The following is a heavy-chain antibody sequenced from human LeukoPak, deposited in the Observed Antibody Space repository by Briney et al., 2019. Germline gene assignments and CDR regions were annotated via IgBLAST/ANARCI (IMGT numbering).Heavy chain of an antibody. CDR3: ARDAGDGYNSPYYYYMDV. J-gene: IGHJ6*03. D-gene: IGHD5-24*01. Sequence: ASVKVSCKASGYTLTSYAMNWVRQAPGQGLEWMGWINTNTGNPTYAQGFTGRFVFSLDTSVSTAYLQISSLKAEDTAVYYCARDAGDGYNSPYYYYMDVWGKGTTVTVSS. CDR2: INTNTGNP. V-gene: IGHV7-4-1*02. CDR1: GYTLTSYA.